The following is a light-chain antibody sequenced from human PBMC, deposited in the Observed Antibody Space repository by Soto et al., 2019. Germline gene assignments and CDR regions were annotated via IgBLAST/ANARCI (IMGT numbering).Light chain of an antibody. Sequence: IQMTQAPASLSASVGDRVTITCRASQSISSYLNWYQQKPGKAPKVLIYAASSLQSGVPSRFSGSGSGTDVTLTISRLQPEEGATDYGQQRYSIPWTVGQRPQVDIK. CDR2: AAS. J-gene: IGKJ1*01. CDR3: QQRYSIPWT. V-gene: IGKV1-39*01. CDR1: QSISSY.